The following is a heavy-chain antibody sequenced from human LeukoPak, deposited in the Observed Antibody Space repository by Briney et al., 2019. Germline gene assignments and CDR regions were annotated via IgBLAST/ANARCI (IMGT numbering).Heavy chain of an antibody. Sequence: GGSLRLSCAASGFTVSSSYMSWVRQAPGKGLEWVSVIYSGGSTYYADSVKGRFTISRDNSKNTLYLQMNSLRAEDTAVYYCARAPPSDFWSGPYYFDYWGQGTLVTVSS. CDR3: ARAPPSDFWSGPYYFDY. J-gene: IGHJ4*02. CDR1: GFTVSSSY. CDR2: IYSGGST. V-gene: IGHV3-66*02. D-gene: IGHD3-3*01.